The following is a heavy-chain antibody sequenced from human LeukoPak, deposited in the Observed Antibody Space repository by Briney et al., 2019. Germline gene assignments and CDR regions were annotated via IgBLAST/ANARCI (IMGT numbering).Heavy chain of an antibody. CDR1: GFTFRSHW. Sequence: GGSLRLSCTASGFTFRSHWMTWVRQSPGKGLEWVANIKEDGSVKYYVDSVKGRFTISRDNTKNELYLQMSSLRADDTAVYFCARDSAWVLDYWGQGTLISVSS. V-gene: IGHV3-7*03. J-gene: IGHJ4*02. D-gene: IGHD1-26*01. CDR2: IKEDGSVK. CDR3: ARDSAWVLDY.